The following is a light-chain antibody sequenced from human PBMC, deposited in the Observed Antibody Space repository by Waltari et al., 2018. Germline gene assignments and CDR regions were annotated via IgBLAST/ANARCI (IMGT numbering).Light chain of an antibody. J-gene: IGLJ3*02. CDR3: QSADNTETFLVV. V-gene: IGLV3-25*03. CDR1: TLPKQY. Sequence: SYKLTQPPSVSVSPGQTVRITCTADTLPKQYAYWYQQKPGQAPVLVIYKDNERPSGIPGRFSGSSSGTTVTLTISEVQAEDEADYYCQSADNTETFLVVFGGGTKLTVL. CDR2: KDN.